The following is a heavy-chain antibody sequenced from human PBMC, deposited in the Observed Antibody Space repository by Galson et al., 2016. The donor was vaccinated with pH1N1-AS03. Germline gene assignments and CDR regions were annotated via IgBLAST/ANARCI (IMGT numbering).Heavy chain of an antibody. D-gene: IGHD5-18*01. CDR1: GYSFVSYW. CDR3: ARTSGYSSHWALDI. V-gene: IGHV5-51*01. J-gene: IGHJ3*02. Sequence: QSGAEVKKPGESLKISCKGSGYSFVSYWIGWVRQMPGKGLEWMGVIYSGVSADTRCSPSFQGQVTISADKSISTAYLQWSSLKASDSAIYYCARTSGYSSHWALDIWGQGTMVTVSS. CDR2: IYSGVSADT.